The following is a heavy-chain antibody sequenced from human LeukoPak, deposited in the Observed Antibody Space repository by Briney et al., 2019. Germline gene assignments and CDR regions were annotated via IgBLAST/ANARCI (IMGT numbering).Heavy chain of an antibody. V-gene: IGHV3-64*01. J-gene: IGHJ4*02. CDR3: ARVVAAGTNDY. D-gene: IGHD6-13*01. Sequence: PGGSLRLSCAASGFTFSSYAMHWVRQAPGKGLEYVSAISSNGGSTYYANSVKGRFTISRDNSKNTLYLQMGSLRAEDMAVYYCARVVAAGTNDYWGQGTLVTVSS. CDR1: GFTFSSYA. CDR2: ISSNGGST.